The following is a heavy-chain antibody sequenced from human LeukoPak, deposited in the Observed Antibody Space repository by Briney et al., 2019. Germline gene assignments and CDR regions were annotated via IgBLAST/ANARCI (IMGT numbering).Heavy chain of an antibody. V-gene: IGHV3-21*01. D-gene: IGHD3-16*01. CDR3: GGGGGGTSYDAFDI. CDR2: ISSSSSYI. CDR1: GFTFSSYS. J-gene: IGHJ3*02. Sequence: GGSLRLSCAASGFTFSSYSMNWVRQAPGKGLEWVSSISSSSSYIYYADSVKGRFTISRDNAKNSLYLQMNSLRAEDTAVYYWGGGGGGTSYDAFDIWGQGTMVTVSS.